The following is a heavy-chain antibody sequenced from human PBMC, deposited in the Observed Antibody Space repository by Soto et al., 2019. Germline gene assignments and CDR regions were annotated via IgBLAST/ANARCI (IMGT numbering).Heavy chain of an antibody. CDR1: GFSFSSYS. CDR3: ARSSSGVSDY. CDR2: IKEDANQK. J-gene: IGHJ4*02. Sequence: GGSLRLSCAASGFSFSSYSMRWFRQAPGKGLEWVATIKEDANQKNYVDSVKGRFTISRDNAKNSLYLQMDILRAEDTAIYYCARSSSGVSDYWGQGTLVTVSS. D-gene: IGHD3-10*01. V-gene: IGHV3-7*01.